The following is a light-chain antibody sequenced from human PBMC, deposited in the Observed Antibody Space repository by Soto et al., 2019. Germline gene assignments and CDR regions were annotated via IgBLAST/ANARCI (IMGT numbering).Light chain of an antibody. CDR2: EVS. CDR1: NSDDGIYDF. J-gene: IGLJ1*01. Sequence: QSVLTQPASVSGTPGQSITISCTGSNSDDGIYDFVSWYQHHPGRAPKLIVSEVSHRPSGVSNRFSGSKSGNTASLTISGLQSEDEADYCCISYTSDDGRYVFVTGTKLTVL. CDR3: ISYTSDDGRYV. V-gene: IGLV2-14*01.